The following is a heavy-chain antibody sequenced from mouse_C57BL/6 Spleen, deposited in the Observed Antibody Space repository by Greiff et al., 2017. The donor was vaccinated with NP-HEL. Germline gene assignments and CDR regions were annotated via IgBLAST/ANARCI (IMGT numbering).Heavy chain of an antibody. J-gene: IGHJ1*03. CDR2: INPSTGGT. CDR1: GYSFTGYY. D-gene: IGHD1-1*01. Sequence: EVQLQQSGPELVKPGASVKISCKASGYSFTGYYMNWVKQSPEKSLEWIGEINPSTGGTTYNQKFKAKATLTVDKSSSTAYMQLKSLTFEDSAVDYCARSGYGSTDWYFDVWGTGTTVTVSS. V-gene: IGHV1-42*01. CDR3: ARSGYGSTDWYFDV.